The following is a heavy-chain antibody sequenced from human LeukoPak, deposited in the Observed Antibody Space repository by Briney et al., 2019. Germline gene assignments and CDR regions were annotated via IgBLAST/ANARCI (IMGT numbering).Heavy chain of an antibody. Sequence: ASVKVSCKASGYTFSSYGISWVRQAPGQGLEWMGWINTNTGNPTYAQGFTGRFVFSLDTSVSTAYLQISSLKAEDTAVYYCARDTRYQLPLPYYYGMDVWGQGTTVTVSS. CDR2: INTNTGNP. J-gene: IGHJ6*02. V-gene: IGHV7-4-1*02. D-gene: IGHD2-2*01. CDR3: ARDTRYQLPLPYYYGMDV. CDR1: GYTFSSYG.